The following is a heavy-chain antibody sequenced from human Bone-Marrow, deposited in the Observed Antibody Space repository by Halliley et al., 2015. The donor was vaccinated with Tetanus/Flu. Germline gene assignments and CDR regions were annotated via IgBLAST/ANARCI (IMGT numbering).Heavy chain of an antibody. D-gene: IGHD3-16*02. CDR3: VRDIGRGTITFGGVTVNWFDP. V-gene: IGHV3-7*01. CDR1: GFSFSDYW. Sequence: SLRLSCAASGFSFSDYWMSWVRQAPGKGLEWVAYINHDSTEKYYVESLRGRLTISRDNAKNSLYLQMNSLRAEDTAVYYCVRDIGRGTITFGGVTVNWFDPWGQGTLVTVSS. J-gene: IGHJ5*02. CDR2: INHDSTEK.